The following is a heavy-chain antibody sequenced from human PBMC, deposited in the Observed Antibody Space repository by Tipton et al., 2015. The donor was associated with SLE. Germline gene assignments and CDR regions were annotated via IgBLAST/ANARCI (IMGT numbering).Heavy chain of an antibody. CDR1: GGSISSYY. J-gene: IGHJ4*02. Sequence: TLSLTYTVSGGSISSYYWSWIRQPPGKGLEWIGYIYYSGSTNYNPSLKSRVTISVDSSRNQFSLKLSSVTAADTAVYYCARGKDYYDSRFSLNYWGQGTLVTVSS. D-gene: IGHD3-22*01. V-gene: IGHV4-59*01. CDR2: IYYSGST. CDR3: ARGKDYYDSRFSLNY.